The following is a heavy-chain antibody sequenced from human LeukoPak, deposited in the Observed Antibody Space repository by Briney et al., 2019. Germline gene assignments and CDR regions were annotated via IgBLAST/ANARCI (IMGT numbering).Heavy chain of an antibody. J-gene: IGHJ6*03. CDR2: IYHSGST. CDR1: GGSISTVNW. D-gene: IGHD2-2*01. V-gene: IGHV4-4*02. CDR3: ARVAVPAPTYYYYMDV. Sequence: SETLSLTCAVSGGSISTVNWWSWVRQPPGKGLEWIGEIYHSGSTNYNPSLKSRVTISVDKSKNQFSLKLSSVTAADTAVYYCARVAVPAPTYYYYMDVWGEGTTVNVSS.